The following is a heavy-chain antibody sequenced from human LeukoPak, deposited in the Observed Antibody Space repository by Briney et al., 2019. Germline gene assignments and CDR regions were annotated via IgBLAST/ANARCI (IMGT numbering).Heavy chain of an antibody. J-gene: IGHJ3*02. Sequence: SETLSLTCTVSGGSISSYYWSWIRQPPGKGLEWIGYIYYSGSTNYNPSLKSRVTISVGTSKNQFSLKLSSVTAADTAVYYCAREKGSSGWRLHDAFDIWGQGTMVTVSS. V-gene: IGHV4-59*01. CDR2: IYYSGST. CDR3: AREKGSSGWRLHDAFDI. CDR1: GGSISSYY. D-gene: IGHD6-19*01.